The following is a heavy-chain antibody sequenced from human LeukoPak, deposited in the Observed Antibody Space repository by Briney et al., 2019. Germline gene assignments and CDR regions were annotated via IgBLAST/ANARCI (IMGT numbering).Heavy chain of an antibody. J-gene: IGHJ4*02. D-gene: IGHD5/OR15-5a*01. CDR3: ARDLGLYRTFDN. V-gene: IGHV3-7*01. CDR1: GFTFSSSW. Sequence: GGSLRLSCVASGFTFSSSWVSWVRQAPGRGLEWVANMNQDGSLKYYVDSVRGRFTISRDNAANSVHLQMTSLRAEDTAVYSCARDLGLYRTFDNWGQGTLVTVSS. CDR2: MNQDGSLK.